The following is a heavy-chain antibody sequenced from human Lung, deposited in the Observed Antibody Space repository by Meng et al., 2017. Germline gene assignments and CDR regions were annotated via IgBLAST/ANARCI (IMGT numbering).Heavy chain of an antibody. J-gene: IGHJ5*02. CDR1: GGSISSGGYY. D-gene: IGHD4-17*01. CDR3: ARAPDYGVGTWFDP. CDR2: NFYTGSA. Sequence: QVQLQESGPGLVKPSQTLSLTCAVSGGSISSGGYYWSWIRQHPGKGLEWFGYNFYTGSAYYNPSLKSRVTITPDTSKNQFSLRLTSVTAADTAVYYCARAPDYGVGTWFDPWGQGTLVTVSS. V-gene: IGHV4-31*11.